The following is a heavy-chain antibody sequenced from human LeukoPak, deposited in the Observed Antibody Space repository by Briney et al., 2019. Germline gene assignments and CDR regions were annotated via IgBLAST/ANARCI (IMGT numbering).Heavy chain of an antibody. Sequence: SETLSLTCTVSGGSISSGSYYWSWIRQPAGKGLEWIGRIYTSGSTNYNPSLKSRVTISVDTSKNQFSLKLSSVTAADTAVYYCARGYDFWSGYCTGWFDPWGQGTLVTVSS. CDR2: IYTSGST. CDR1: GGSISSGSYY. V-gene: IGHV4-61*02. CDR3: ARGYDFWSGYCTGWFDP. J-gene: IGHJ5*02. D-gene: IGHD3-3*01.